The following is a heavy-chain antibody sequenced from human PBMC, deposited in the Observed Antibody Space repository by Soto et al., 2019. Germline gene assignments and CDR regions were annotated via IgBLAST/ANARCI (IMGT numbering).Heavy chain of an antibody. J-gene: IGHJ4*02. CDR2: ISSSSSTI. CDR3: ARDGYDFWSGPGGGY. V-gene: IGHV3-48*02. Sequence: GGSLRLSCAASGFTFSSYSMNWVRQAPGKGLEWVSYISSSSSTIYYADSVKGRFTISRDNAKNSLYLQMNSLRDEDTAVYYCARDGYDFWSGPGGGYWGQGTLVTVSS. CDR1: GFTFSSYS. D-gene: IGHD3-3*01.